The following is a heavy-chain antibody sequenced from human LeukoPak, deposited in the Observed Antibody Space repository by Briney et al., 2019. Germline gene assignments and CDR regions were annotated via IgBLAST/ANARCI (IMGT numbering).Heavy chain of an antibody. CDR3: ARENPPTGDAFDI. CDR1: GFTFSSYS. D-gene: IGHD1-1*01. J-gene: IGHJ3*02. Sequence: PGGSLRLSCAASGFTFSSYSMNWVRQAPGKGLEWVSGITDNSDYLYYADSMKGRFTISRDNAKNSLYLQMNSLRAEDTAVYYCARENPPTGDAFDIWGQGTMVTVSS. CDR2: ITDNSDYL. V-gene: IGHV3-21*01.